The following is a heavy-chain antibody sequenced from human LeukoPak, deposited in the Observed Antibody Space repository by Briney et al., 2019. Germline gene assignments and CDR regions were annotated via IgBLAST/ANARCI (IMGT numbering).Heavy chain of an antibody. CDR2: INPNSGGT. D-gene: IGHD3-10*01. CDR1: GYTFTGYY. V-gene: IGHV1-2*02. J-gene: IGHJ4*02. Sequence: ASVKVSCKASGYTFTGYYMHWVRQAPGQGLEWMGWINPNSGGTNYAQRFQGRVTMTRDTSISTAYMELSSLRSEDTAVYYCARDLARFGELSGDYWGQGTLVTVSS. CDR3: ARDLARFGELSGDY.